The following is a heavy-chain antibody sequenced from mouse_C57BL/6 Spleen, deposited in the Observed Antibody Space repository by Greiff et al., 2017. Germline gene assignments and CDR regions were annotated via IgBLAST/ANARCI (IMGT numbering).Heavy chain of an antibody. J-gene: IGHJ3*01. D-gene: IGHD2-4*01. CDR1: GYTFTGYW. CDR2: ILPGSGST. CDR3: ARGIYYDYDGGGPFAY. V-gene: IGHV1-9*01. Sequence: VQLVESGAELMKPGASVKLSCKATGYTFTGYWIEWVKQRPGHGLEWIGEILPGSGSTNYNEKFKGKATFTADTSSNTAYMQLSSLTTEDSAIYYCARGIYYDYDGGGPFAYWGQGTLVTVSA.